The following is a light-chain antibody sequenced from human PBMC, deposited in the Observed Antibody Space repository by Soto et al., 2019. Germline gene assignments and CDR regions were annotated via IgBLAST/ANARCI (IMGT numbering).Light chain of an antibody. J-gene: IGKJ1*01. V-gene: IGKV1-5*03. CDR2: RAS. Sequence: DIQMTQSPSTLSASIGDRVTITCLASQSISDWLAWYQQKPGKAPKLLIYRASNLESGVPSRFSGSGSGTEFTLTISSLQPDDFATYYCQQYNGYSRAFGQGTKVEIK. CDR3: QQYNGYSRA. CDR1: QSISDW.